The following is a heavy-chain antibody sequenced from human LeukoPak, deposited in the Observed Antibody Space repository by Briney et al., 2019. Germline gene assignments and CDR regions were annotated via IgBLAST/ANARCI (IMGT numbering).Heavy chain of an antibody. CDR2: IYTSGST. CDR3: ARVASGYYAYYFDY. J-gene: IGHJ4*02. CDR1: GDSISSYY. V-gene: IGHV4-4*07. D-gene: IGHD3-3*01. Sequence: SETLSLTCTASGDSISSYYWSWIRQPAGRGLEWIGRIYTSGSTNYNPSLKSRVTMSVDTSKNLFSLKVNSVTAADTAVYFCARVASGYYAYYFDYWGQGTLVTVSS.